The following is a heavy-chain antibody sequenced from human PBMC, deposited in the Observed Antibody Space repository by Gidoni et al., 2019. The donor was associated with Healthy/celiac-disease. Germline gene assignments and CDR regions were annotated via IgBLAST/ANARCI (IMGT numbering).Heavy chain of an antibody. D-gene: IGHD3-3*01. Sequence: QVPLQESGPGLVKPSATLSLTCPVSGGSISSSSWTWIRQPPGKGLEWIGYIYYSGSTNYNPSLKSRVTISVDTSKNQFSLKLSSVTAADTAVYYCARGDGGFGVVIFREEYNWFDPWGQGTLVTVSS. J-gene: IGHJ5*02. V-gene: IGHV4-59*01. CDR3: ARGDGGFGVVIFREEYNWFDP. CDR2: IYYSGST. CDR1: GGSISSSS.